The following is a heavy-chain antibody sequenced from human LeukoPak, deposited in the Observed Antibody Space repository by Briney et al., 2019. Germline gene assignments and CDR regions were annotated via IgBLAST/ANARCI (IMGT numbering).Heavy chain of an antibody. D-gene: IGHD6-13*01. CDR3: ARVDGYSSSWYGYYGMDV. CDR1: GYSFTSYW. J-gene: IGHJ6*04. Sequence: GESLKISCKGSGYSFTSYWIGWVRQMPGKGLEWMGIIYPGDSDTRYSPSFQGQVTISADKSISTAHLQWSSLKASDTAMYYCARVDGYSSSWYGYYGMDVWGKGTTVTVSS. CDR2: IYPGDSDT. V-gene: IGHV5-51*01.